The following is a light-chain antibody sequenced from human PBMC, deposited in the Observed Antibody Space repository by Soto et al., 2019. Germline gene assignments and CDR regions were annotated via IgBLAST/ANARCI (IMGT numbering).Light chain of an antibody. CDR3: QQYHSYPRT. V-gene: IGKV1-5*03. CDR1: QSITMW. CDR2: KAS. J-gene: IGKJ2*02. Sequence: DIQMTQSPSTLSASVGDRVTITCRPSQSITMWLAWYQQKPGKAPKVLIYKASSLESGVPPRFSGSGSGTEFTLTISSLQPDDSATYYCQQYHSYPRTFGQGTKLEIK.